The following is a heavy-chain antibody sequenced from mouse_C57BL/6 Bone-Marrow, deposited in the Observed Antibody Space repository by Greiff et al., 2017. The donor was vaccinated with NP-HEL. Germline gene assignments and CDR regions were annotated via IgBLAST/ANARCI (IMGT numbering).Heavy chain of an antibody. CDR1: GFTFSNYW. D-gene: IGHD2-2*01. CDR3: TPWLPRGYFDY. J-gene: IGHJ2*01. CDR2: IRLKSDNYAT. Sequence: EVMLVESGGGLVQPGGSMKLSCVASGFTFSNYWMNWVRQSPEKGLEWVAQIRLKSDNYATHYAESVKGRFTISRDDSKSSVYLHMNNLRAEDTGIYYCTPWLPRGYFDYWGQGTTLTVSS. V-gene: IGHV6-3*01.